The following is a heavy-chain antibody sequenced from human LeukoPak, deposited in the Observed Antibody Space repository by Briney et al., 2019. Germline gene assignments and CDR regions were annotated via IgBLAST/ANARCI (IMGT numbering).Heavy chain of an antibody. V-gene: IGHV3-48*01. CDR3: AREFSGSNYGFPFDY. CDR2: ISSSSSTT. D-gene: IGHD1-26*01. Sequence: PGGSLRLSCAASGFTFSSYSMNWVRQAPGKGLEWVSYISSSSSTTYYADSVKGRFTISRDNAKNSLYLQMNSLRAEDTAVYYCAREFSGSNYGFPFDYWGQGTLVTVSS. J-gene: IGHJ4*02. CDR1: GFTFSSYS.